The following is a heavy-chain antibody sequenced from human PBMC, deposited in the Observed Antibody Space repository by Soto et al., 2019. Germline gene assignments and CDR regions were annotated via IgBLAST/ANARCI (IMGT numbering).Heavy chain of an antibody. J-gene: IGHJ4*02. CDR1: GGTFSSYA. D-gene: IGHD6-19*01. CDR3: ARDGVAVGAGTGHYYFDY. Sequence: ASVKVSCKASGGTFSSYAISWVRQAPGQGLEWMGGIIPIFGTANYAQKFQGRVTITADESTSTAYMELSSLRSEDKAVYYCARDGVAVGAGTGHYYFDYWGQGTLVTVSS. CDR2: IIPIFGTA. V-gene: IGHV1-69*13.